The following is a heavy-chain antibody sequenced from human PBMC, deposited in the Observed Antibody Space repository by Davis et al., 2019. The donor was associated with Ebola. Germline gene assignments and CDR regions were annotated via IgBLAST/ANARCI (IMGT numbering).Heavy chain of an antibody. CDR1: GYTFTSYG. CDR3: ARDGGSGSYSYWFDP. D-gene: IGHD1-26*01. J-gene: IGHJ5*02. Sequence: AASVKVSCKASGYTFTSYGISWVRQAPGQGLEWMGWINAGNGNTKYSQKFQGRVTMTRDTSTSTVYMELSSLRSEDTAVYYCARDGGSGSYSYWFDPWGQGTLVTVSS. V-gene: IGHV1-18*01. CDR2: INAGNGNT.